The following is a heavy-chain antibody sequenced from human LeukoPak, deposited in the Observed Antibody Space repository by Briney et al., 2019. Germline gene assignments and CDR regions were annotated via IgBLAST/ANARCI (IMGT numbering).Heavy chain of an antibody. D-gene: IGHD2-2*01. CDR1: GFTFSDYY. CDR2: ISSSGSTI. CDR3: ARGVFAYQLDYYMDV. J-gene: IGHJ6*03. V-gene: IGHV3-11*01. Sequence: PGRSLRLSCAASGFTFSDYYMSWIRQAPGKGLEWVSYISSSGSTIYYADSVKGRFTISRDNAKNSLYLQMNSLRAEDTAVYYCARGVFAYQLDYYMDVWGKGTTVTVSS.